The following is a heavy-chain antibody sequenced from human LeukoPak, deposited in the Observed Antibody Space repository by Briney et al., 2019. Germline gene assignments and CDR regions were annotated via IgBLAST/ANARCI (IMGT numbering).Heavy chain of an antibody. V-gene: IGHV4-39*01. J-gene: IGHJ4*02. Sequence: SETLSLTCSVPGGSINSNSHHWDWIRQAPGKGLEWIGNIYYSGTTSYNPSLKSRVAISVDTSKNQFSLRLSSVTAADTAVYYCARRGDILTDYAFDYWGQGTLVTVSS. CDR2: IYYSGTT. CDR1: GGSINSNSHH. D-gene: IGHD3-9*01. CDR3: ARRGDILTDYAFDY.